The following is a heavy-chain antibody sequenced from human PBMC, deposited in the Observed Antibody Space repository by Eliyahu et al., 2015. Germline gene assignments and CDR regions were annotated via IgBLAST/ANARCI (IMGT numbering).Heavy chain of an antibody. CDR1: GGSLSSNY. Sequence: QVQLQESGPGLVKPSETLSLTCTVSGGSLSSNYWSWIRQPPGQGLEWIGYIYYTVGSTYNPSXKSXVTIXEDRSKNXFXXKLKSVTAXDTAAYYCATSXVPYXFEIWGQGTVVIVSS. V-gene: IGHV4-59*03. CDR2: IYYTVGS. J-gene: IGHJ3*02. D-gene: IGHD2-2*01. CDR3: ATSXVPYXFEI.